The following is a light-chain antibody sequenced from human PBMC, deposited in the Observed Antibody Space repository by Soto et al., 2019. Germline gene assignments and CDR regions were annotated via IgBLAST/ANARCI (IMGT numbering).Light chain of an antibody. J-gene: IGKJ1*01. CDR1: QSITSN. V-gene: IGKV3-15*01. Sequence: EIVMTQSPATLSVSPGEGATLSCRASQSITSNLAWYQQKPGQAPRLLVSGASTRATGIPARFSGSGSGTEFTLTISSLQSEDFEVYYCQQYNNWPPTFGQGTKVEIK. CDR3: QQYNNWPPT. CDR2: GAS.